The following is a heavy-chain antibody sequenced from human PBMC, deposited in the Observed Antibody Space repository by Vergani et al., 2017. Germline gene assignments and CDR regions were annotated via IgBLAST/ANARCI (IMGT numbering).Heavy chain of an antibody. CDR1: GFTFSDYY. CDR2: ISGSGHTK. V-gene: IGHV3-11*04. D-gene: IGHD1-7*01. CDR3: ARDLLPGTLLLLAY. Sequence: QVQLVESGGGLVKPGGSLRLSCAASGFTFSDYYMSWIRQAPGKGLEWVSYISGSGHTKYYADSVKGRFAISRDNAKNSLYLQMSNLSVEDTAFYYCARDLLPGTLLLLAYWGQGTLISVSS. J-gene: IGHJ4*02.